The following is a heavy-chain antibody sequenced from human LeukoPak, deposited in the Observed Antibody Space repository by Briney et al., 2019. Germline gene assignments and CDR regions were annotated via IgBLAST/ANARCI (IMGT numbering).Heavy chain of an antibody. CDR1: GGSFSGYY. CDR3: ARGYCSSTSCYASYYYGMDV. D-gene: IGHD2-2*01. CDR2: INHSGST. J-gene: IGHJ6*02. Sequence: SETLSLTCAVYGGSFSGYYWSWIRQPPGKGLEWIGEINHSGSTNYNPSLKSRVTISVDTSKNQFSLKLSSVTAADTAVYYCARGYCSSTSCYASYYYGMDVLGQGTTVTVSS. V-gene: IGHV4-34*01.